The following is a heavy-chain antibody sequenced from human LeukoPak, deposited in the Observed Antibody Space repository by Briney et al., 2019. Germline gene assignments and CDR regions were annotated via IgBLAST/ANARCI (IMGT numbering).Heavy chain of an antibody. CDR1: GFTFSSYS. V-gene: IGHV3-21*01. CDR3: ARGRDGYNLIDY. CDR2: ISSSSSYI. D-gene: IGHD5-24*01. Sequence: PGGSLRLSCAASGFTFSSYSMNWVRQAPGKGLEWVSSISSSSSYIYYADSVKGRFTISRDNAKNSLYLQMNSLGAEDTAVYYCARGRDGYNLIDYWGQGTLVTVPS. J-gene: IGHJ4*02.